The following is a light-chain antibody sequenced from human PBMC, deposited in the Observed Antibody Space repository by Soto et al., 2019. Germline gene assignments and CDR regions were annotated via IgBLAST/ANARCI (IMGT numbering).Light chain of an antibody. CDR2: KAS. CDR3: QQYNSWAIT. CDR1: QSISSW. Sequence: DIQMTQSPSTLSASVGDRVTITCRASQSISSWLAWYQQKPGKAPKLLIYKASSLESGVPSRFSGSGSGTEFTLTISSLQPDDFATYYCQQYNSWAITFGPGTKVDIK. V-gene: IGKV1-5*03. J-gene: IGKJ3*01.